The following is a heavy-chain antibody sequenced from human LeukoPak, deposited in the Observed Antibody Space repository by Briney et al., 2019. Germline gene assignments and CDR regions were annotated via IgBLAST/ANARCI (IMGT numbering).Heavy chain of an antibody. Sequence: GASVKVSCKASGYTFTGYYMHWVRQAPGQGLEWMGWINPNSGGTNYAQKFQGRVTMTRDTSISTAYMELSRLISDDTAVYYCAREEDYYDSSGDTHYWGQGTLVTVSS. CDR1: GYTFTGYY. V-gene: IGHV1-2*02. D-gene: IGHD3-22*01. J-gene: IGHJ4*02. CDR2: INPNSGGT. CDR3: AREEDYYDSSGDTHY.